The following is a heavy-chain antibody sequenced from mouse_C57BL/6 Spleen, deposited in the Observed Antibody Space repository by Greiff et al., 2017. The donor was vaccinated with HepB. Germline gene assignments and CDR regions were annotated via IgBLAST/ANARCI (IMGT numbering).Heavy chain of an antibody. Sequence: EVQLQQSGPELVKPGASVKISCKASGYSFTGYYMNWVKQSPEKSLEWIGEINPSTGGTTYNQKFKAKATLTVDKSSSTAYMQLKSLTSEDSAVYDCARYGYSNFYAMDYWGQGTSVTVSS. V-gene: IGHV1-42*01. CDR2: INPSTGGT. CDR1: GYSFTGYY. J-gene: IGHJ4*01. CDR3: ARYGYSNFYAMDY. D-gene: IGHD2-5*01.